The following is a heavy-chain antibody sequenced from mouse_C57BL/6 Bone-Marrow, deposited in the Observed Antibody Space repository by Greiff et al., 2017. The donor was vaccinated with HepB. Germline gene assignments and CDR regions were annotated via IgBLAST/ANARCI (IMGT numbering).Heavy chain of an antibody. CDR1: GYTFTDYY. V-gene: IGHV1-77*01. CDR3: ADNHYYGSSYWYFDV. J-gene: IGHJ1*03. Sequence: VQRVESGAELVKPGASVKISCKASGYTFTDYYINWVKQRPGQGLEWIGKIGPGSGSTYYNEKFKGKATLTADKSSSTAYMQLSSLTSEDSAVYFCADNHYYGSSYWYFDVWGTGTTVTVSS. CDR2: IGPGSGST. D-gene: IGHD1-1*01.